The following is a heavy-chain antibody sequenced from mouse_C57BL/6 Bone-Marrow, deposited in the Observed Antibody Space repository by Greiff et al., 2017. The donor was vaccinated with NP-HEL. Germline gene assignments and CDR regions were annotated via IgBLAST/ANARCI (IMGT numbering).Heavy chain of an antibody. V-gene: IGHV5-4*01. J-gene: IGHJ2*01. CDR1: GFTFSSYA. CDR2: ISDGGSYT. Sequence: DVHLVESGGGLVKPGGSLKLSCAASGFTFSSYAMSWVRQTPEKRLEWVATISDGGSYTYYPDNVKGRFTISRDNAKNNLYLQMSHLKSEDTAMYYCARVGSHYWGQGTTLTVSS. D-gene: IGHD2-2*01. CDR3: ARVGSHY.